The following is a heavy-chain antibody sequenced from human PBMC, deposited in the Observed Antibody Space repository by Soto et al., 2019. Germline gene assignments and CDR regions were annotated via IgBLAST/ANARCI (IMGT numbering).Heavy chain of an antibody. J-gene: IGHJ4*02. CDR3: ARDSMRYGDYFDY. CDR1: GGSISSGGYY. V-gene: IGHV4-31*03. D-gene: IGHD4-17*01. Sequence: PSETLSLTCTVSGGSISSGGYYWSWIRQHPGKGLEWIGYIYYSGSTYYNPSLKSRVSISVDSSKNQFSLKLGSVAAADTAVYYCARDSMRYGDYFDYWGQGTLVTVSS. CDR2: IYYSGST.